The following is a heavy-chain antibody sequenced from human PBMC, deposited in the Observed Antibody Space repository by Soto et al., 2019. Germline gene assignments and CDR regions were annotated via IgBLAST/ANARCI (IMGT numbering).Heavy chain of an antibody. CDR1: GYTFSSYG. J-gene: IGHJ4*02. Sequence: GASVKVSCKASGYTFSSYGINWVRQAPGQGLEWMGWISGYSDNTNYAQKFQGRVTMTKDTSTSTAYMELRSLRSDDTAVYYCARSGQQLKHDYWGQGTLVNVSS. CDR2: ISGYSDNT. D-gene: IGHD6-13*01. CDR3: ARSGQQLKHDY. V-gene: IGHV1-18*01.